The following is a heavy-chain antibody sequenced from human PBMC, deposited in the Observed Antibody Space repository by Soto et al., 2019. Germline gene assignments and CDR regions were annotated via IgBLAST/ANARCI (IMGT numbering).Heavy chain of an antibody. D-gene: IGHD3-22*01. CDR1: GFTFSSYS. V-gene: IGHV3-21*01. CDR3: ARALYYYDSSGYYGS. Sequence: GGSLRLSFAAYGFTFSSYSMNWFRQAPGKGLEWVSSISSSSSYIYYADSVKGRFTISRDNAKNSLYLQMNSLRAEDTAVYYCARALYYYDSSGYYGSWGQGTPVTVSS. J-gene: IGHJ5*02. CDR2: ISSSSSYI.